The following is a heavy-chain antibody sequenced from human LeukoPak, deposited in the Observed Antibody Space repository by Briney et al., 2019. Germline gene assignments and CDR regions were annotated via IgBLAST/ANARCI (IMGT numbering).Heavy chain of an antibody. CDR3: ARGSVEMATMYYYYYMDV. D-gene: IGHD5-24*01. J-gene: IGHJ6*03. Sequence: SETLSLICAVYGGSFSGYYWSWIRQPPGRGLEWIGESNHSGSTNYNPSLKSRVTISVDTSKNQFSLKLSSVTAADTAVYYCARGSVEMATMYYYYYMDVWGKGTTVTVSS. V-gene: IGHV4-34*01. CDR1: GGSFSGYY. CDR2: SNHSGST.